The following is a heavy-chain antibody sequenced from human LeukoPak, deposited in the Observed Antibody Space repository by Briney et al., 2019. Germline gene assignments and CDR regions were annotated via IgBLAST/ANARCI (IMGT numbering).Heavy chain of an antibody. V-gene: IGHV3-21*01. J-gene: IGHJ6*03. D-gene: IGHD6-25*01. CDR2: ISTVSTYT. Sequence: GGSLRLSCAASGFTFTDYSMTWVRQAPGKGPEWVSSISTVSTYTFYSDSAKGRFTITRDSAKNTLYLQMSSLSAEDTGVYYCARDGSGFYLYYYMDVWGRGTTVTVSS. CDR3: ARDGSGFYLYYYMDV. CDR1: GFTFTDYS.